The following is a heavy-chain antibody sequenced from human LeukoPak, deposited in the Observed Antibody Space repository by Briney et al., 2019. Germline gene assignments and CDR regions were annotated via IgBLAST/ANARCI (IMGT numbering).Heavy chain of an antibody. V-gene: IGHV7-4-1*02. CDR2: INTDRGNP. CDR1: GYTFTSNA. Sequence: ASVKFSCKASGYTFTSNALNWVRQSPGQGLEWMGWINTDRGNPTYAQGFTGRFVFSLDTSGSTAYLQINSLEAEDTAMYYCSRGIGYCSDFSCHLDPWGQGTLVTVSS. CDR3: SRGIGYCSDFSCHLDP. D-gene: IGHD2-15*01. J-gene: IGHJ5*02.